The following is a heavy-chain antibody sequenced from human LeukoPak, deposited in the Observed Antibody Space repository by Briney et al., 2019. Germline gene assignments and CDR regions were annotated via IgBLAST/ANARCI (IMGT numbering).Heavy chain of an antibody. CDR3: ASYASGRSFFDY. J-gene: IGHJ4*02. CDR1: GGSFSNSTW. V-gene: IGHV4-4*02. CDR2: IYHSGST. D-gene: IGHD3-10*01. Sequence: SETLSLTCAVSGGSFSNSTWWSWVRQPPGKGLEWIGEIYHSGSTNYNPSLKSRVTISVDKAKNQFSLKLSSVTAADTAVYYWASYASGRSFFDYWGQGTLVTVSS.